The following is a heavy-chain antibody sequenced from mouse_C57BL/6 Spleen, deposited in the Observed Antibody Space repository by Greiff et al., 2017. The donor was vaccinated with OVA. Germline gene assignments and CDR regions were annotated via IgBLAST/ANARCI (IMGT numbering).Heavy chain of an antibody. CDR1: GFSLSTFGMG. Sequence: QVTLKVSGPGILQPSQTLSLTCSFSGFSLSTFGMGVGWIRQPSGKGLEWLAHIWWDDDKYYNPALKSRLTISKDTSKNQVFLKIANVDTADTATYDCARTTVVAPYYYAMDYWGQGTSVTVSS. CDR2: IWWDDDK. CDR3: ARTTVVAPYYYAMDY. J-gene: IGHJ4*01. V-gene: IGHV8-8*01. D-gene: IGHD1-1*01.